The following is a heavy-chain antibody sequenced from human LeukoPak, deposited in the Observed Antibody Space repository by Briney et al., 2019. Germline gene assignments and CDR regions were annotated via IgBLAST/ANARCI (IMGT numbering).Heavy chain of an antibody. J-gene: IGHJ5*02. CDR2: ISYDGSNK. CDR1: GFTFSSYA. D-gene: IGHD2-15*01. Sequence: GGSLRLSCAASGFTFSSYAMIWVRQAPGKGLEWVAVISYDGSNKYYADSVKGRFTISRDNAKNSLYLQMNSLRAEDTAVYYCAREIVVAVAASYFDPWGQGTLVTVSS. CDR3: AREIVVAVAASYFDP. V-gene: IGHV3-30*03.